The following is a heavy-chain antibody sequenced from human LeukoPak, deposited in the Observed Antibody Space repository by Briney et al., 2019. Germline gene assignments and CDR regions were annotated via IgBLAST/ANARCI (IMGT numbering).Heavy chain of an antibody. V-gene: IGHV3-30-3*01. CDR1: GFTFSSYA. J-gene: IGHJ6*02. CDR2: ISYDGSNK. CDR3: ARDPDCSSTSCYGSYYYYYGMDV. D-gene: IGHD2-2*01. Sequence: GGSLRLSCAASGFTFSSYAMSWVRQAPAKGLEWVAVISYDGSNKYYADSVKGRFTISRDNSKNTLYLQMNSLRAEDTAVYYCARDPDCSSTSCYGSYYYYYGMDVWGQGTTVTVSS.